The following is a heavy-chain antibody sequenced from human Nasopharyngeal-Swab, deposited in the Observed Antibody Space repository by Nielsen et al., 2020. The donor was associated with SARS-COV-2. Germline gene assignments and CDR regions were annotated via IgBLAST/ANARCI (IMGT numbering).Heavy chain of an antibody. CDR3: ARRGGAGPYYDFWSGYPKNNWFDP. V-gene: IGHV4-39*01. J-gene: IGHJ5*02. CDR1: GGSISSSSYY. Sequence: SETLSLTCTVSGGSISSSSYYWGWIRQPPGKGLEWIGSIYYSGSTYYNPSLKSRVTISVDTSKNQFSLKLSSVTAADTAVYYCARRGGAGPYYDFWSGYPKNNWFDPWGQGTLVTVSS. D-gene: IGHD3-3*01. CDR2: IYYSGST.